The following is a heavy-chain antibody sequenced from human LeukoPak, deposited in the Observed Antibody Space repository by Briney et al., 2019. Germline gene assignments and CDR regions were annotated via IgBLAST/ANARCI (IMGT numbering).Heavy chain of an antibody. V-gene: IGHV4-59*03. Sequence: SETLSLTCTVSRGSISGYSWSWIRQSPGGGLEWIGYIYYSGDTAYNPSLRSRVTMSVDTSKNQFSLQLRSMTTADTAVYYCAGYREYWDWHFDLWGRGAPVTVSP. CDR1: RGSISGYS. CDR3: AGYREYWDWHFDL. D-gene: IGHD2-8*02. CDR2: IYYSGDT. J-gene: IGHJ2*01.